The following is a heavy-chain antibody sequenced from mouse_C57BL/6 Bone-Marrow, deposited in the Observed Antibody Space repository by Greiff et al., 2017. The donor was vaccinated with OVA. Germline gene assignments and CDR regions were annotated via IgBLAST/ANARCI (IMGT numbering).Heavy chain of an antibody. D-gene: IGHD2-4*01. Sequence: EVQLVESGPGLVKPSQSLSLTCSVTGYSITSGYYWNWIRQFPGNKLEWMGYISYDGSNNYNPSLKNRISITRDTSKNQFFLKLNSVTTEDTATYYCARERLRRAMDYWGQGTSVTVSS. V-gene: IGHV3-6*01. CDR3: ARERLRRAMDY. CDR1: GYSITSGYY. CDR2: ISYDGSN. J-gene: IGHJ4*01.